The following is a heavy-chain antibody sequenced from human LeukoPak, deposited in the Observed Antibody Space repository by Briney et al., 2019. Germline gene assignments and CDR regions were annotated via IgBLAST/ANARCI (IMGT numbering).Heavy chain of an antibody. CDR2: IWYDGSNK. CDR1: GFTFSSYG. Sequence: PGGSLRLSCAASGFTFSSYGMHWVRQAPGKGLEWVAVIWYDGSNKYYADSVKGRFTISRDNSKNTLYLQMNSLRAEDTAVYYCARDVVWFGEYYFDYWGQGTLVTVSS. D-gene: IGHD3-10*01. V-gene: IGHV3-33*08. CDR3: ARDVVWFGEYYFDY. J-gene: IGHJ4*02.